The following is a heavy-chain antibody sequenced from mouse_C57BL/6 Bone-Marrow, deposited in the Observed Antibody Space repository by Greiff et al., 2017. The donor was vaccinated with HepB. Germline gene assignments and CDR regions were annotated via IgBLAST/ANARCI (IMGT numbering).Heavy chain of an antibody. CDR1: GYTFTSYW. Sequence: QVQLKQPGAELVKPGASVKMSCKASGYTFTSYWITWVTQRPGQGLEWIGDIYPGSGSTNYNEKFKSKATLTVDTSSSTAYMQLSSLTSEDSAVYYCAREDDYDDFDYWGQGTTLTVSS. CDR3: AREDDYDDFDY. CDR2: IYPGSGST. J-gene: IGHJ2*01. V-gene: IGHV1-55*01. D-gene: IGHD2-4*01.